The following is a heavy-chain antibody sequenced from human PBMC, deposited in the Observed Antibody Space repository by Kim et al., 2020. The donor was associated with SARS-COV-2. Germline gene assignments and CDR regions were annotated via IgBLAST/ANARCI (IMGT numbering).Heavy chain of an antibody. CDR2: INHSGST. CDR3: ARVRSSRFIIFYYYGMDV. V-gene: IGHV4-34*01. CDR1: GGSFSGYY. Sequence: SETLSLTCAVYGGSFSGYYWSWIRQPPGKGLGWIGEINHSGSTNYNPSLKSRVTISVDTSKNQFSLKLSSVTAADTAVYYCARVRSSRFIIFYYYGMDVWGQGTTVTVSS. J-gene: IGHJ6*02. D-gene: IGHD6-13*01.